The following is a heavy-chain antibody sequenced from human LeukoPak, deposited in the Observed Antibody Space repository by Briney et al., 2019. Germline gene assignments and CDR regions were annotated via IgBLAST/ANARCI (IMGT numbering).Heavy chain of an antibody. CDR2: IIPIFGTA. D-gene: IGHD4-17*01. CDR1: GGTFSSYA. Sequence: GYSVKVSCKASGGTFSSYAISWVRQAPGQGLEWMGGIIPIFGTANYAQKFQGRVTITTDESTSTAYMELSSLRSEDTAVYYCAGPDYGDYFKRYFQHLGQGTLVSDSS. J-gene: IGHJ1*01. V-gene: IGHV1-69*05. CDR3: AGPDYGDYFKRYFQH.